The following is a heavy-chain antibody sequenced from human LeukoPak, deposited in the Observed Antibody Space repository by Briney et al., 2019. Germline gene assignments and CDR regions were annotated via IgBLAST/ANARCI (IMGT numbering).Heavy chain of an antibody. CDR2: IYYSGST. CDR1: GGSISSYY. V-gene: IGHV4-59*01. D-gene: IGHD3-22*01. J-gene: IGHJ5*02. CDR3: AREIGGITMIDL. Sequence: SETLSLTCTVSGGSISSYYWGWIRQPPGKGLEWIGYIYYSGSTNYNPSLKSRVTISVDTSKNQFSLKLSSVTAADTAVYYCAREIGGITMIDLWGQGTLVTVSS.